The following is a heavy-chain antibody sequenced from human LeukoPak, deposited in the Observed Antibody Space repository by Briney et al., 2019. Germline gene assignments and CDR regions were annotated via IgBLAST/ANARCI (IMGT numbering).Heavy chain of an antibody. V-gene: IGHV3-30*18. CDR2: ISYDGSNK. Sequence: GRSLRLSCAASKFTFSSYDMHWVRQAPGKGLEWVAVISYDGSNKYYADSVKGRFTISRDNSKNTLYLQMNSLRAEDTAVYYCAKDIGYPSLDYWGQGTLVTVSS. D-gene: IGHD6-25*01. J-gene: IGHJ4*02. CDR3: AKDIGYPSLDY. CDR1: KFTFSSYD.